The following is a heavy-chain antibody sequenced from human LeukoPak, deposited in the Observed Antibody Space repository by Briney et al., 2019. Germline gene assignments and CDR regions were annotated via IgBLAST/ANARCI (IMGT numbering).Heavy chain of an antibody. CDR1: GFTFSSYG. V-gene: IGHV3-30*02. Sequence: PGGSLRLSCAASGFTFSSYGMHWARQAPGKGLEWVAFIRYDGSNKYYADSVKGRFTIPRDNSKNTLYLQMNSLRAEDTAVYYCAKDQGSGSYYPFSDYWGQGTLVTVSS. D-gene: IGHD3-10*01. CDR3: AKDQGSGSYYPFSDY. J-gene: IGHJ4*02. CDR2: IRYDGSNK.